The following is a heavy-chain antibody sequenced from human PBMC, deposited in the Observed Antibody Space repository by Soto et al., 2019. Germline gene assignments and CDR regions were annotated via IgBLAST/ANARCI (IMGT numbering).Heavy chain of an antibody. CDR2: IYHSGNT. V-gene: IGHV4-38-2*02. D-gene: IGHD3-10*01. J-gene: IGHJ4*02. CDR1: GYSISLGYY. CDR3: ARDYSGSGRFDH. Sequence: SETLSLTCAVSGYSISLGYYWGWIRQPPGKGLEWIGSIYHSGNTYYNPSLKSRVSISLDTSKNHFSLELTSVTAADTAVYYCARDYSGSGRFDHWGQGTLVTVSS.